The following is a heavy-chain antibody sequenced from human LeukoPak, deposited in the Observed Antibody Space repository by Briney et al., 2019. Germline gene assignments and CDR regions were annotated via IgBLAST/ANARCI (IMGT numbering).Heavy chain of an antibody. D-gene: IGHD1-26*01. CDR2: ISSSSYI. CDR1: GFTFSSYS. J-gene: IGHJ4*02. V-gene: IGHV3-21*01. CDR3: ARSDQVGPSSPFDY. Sequence: PGGPLRLSCAASGFTFSSYSMNWVRQAPGKGLEWVSSISSSSYIYYADPVKGRFTISRDNAKNSLYLQMNSLRAEDTAVYYCARSDQVGPSSPFDYWGQGTLVTVSS.